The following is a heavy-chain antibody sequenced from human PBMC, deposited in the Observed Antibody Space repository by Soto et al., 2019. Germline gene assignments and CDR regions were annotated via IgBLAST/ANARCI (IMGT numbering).Heavy chain of an antibody. V-gene: IGHV3-53*02. J-gene: IGHJ5*02. CDR1: GFTVSNNF. CDR2: IYSGGQT. Sequence: EVQLVETGGGLMQPGGSLRLSCAASGFTVSNNFMIWVRQAPGKGLEWVSFIYSGGQTNYADSVKGRFTITRDSSKNTIHLEMNSQRAEDKATYYCASNIGPGGQGTLDTVSA. D-gene: IGHD2-15*01. CDR3: ASNIGP.